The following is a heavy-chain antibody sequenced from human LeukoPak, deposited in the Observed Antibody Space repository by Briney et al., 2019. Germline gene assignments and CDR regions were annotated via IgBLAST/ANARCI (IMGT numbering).Heavy chain of an antibody. D-gene: IGHD3-10*01. CDR2: ISSSGSTK. V-gene: IGHV3-48*03. CDR1: GFTFSNYE. Sequence: GGSLRLSCVASGFTFSNYEMNWVRQAPGKGLEWVSYISSSGSTKHYTDSVKGRFTISRDNAKNSLYLQMNSLRAEDTAVYYCAALAYYYGSGASGPNIDYWGQGTLVTVSS. CDR3: AALAYYYGSGASGPNIDY. J-gene: IGHJ4*02.